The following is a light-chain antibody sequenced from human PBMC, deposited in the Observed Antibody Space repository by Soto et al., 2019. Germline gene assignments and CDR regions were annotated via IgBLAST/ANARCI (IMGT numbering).Light chain of an antibody. V-gene: IGKV1-9*01. J-gene: IGKJ4*01. Sequence: IPLTQSPSSLSASVGDSVTITCWASQGITSYLAWYQQKPGKAPNLLIYGASTLQSGVPSRFSGSGSGTDFTLTINSLQAEDFATYYCQQTRSYPSTFGGGTKV. CDR1: QGITSY. CDR3: QQTRSYPST. CDR2: GAS.